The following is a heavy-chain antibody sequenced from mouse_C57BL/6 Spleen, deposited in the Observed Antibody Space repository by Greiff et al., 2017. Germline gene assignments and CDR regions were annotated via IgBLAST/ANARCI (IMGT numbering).Heavy chain of an antibody. CDR2: IYPRDGST. D-gene: IGHD1-1*01. J-gene: IGHJ1*03. CDR1: GYTFTDHT. CDR3: ARFPYYYGSSYGYFDV. V-gene: IGHV1-78*01. Sequence: VHLVESDAELVKPGASVKISCKVSGYTFTDHTIHWMKQRPEQGLEWIGYIYPRDGSTKYNEKFKGKATLTADKSSSTAYMQLNSLTSEDSAVYFCARFPYYYGSSYGYFDVWGTGTTVTVSS.